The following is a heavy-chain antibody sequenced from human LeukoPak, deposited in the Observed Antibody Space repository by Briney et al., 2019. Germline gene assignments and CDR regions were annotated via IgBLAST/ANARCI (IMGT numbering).Heavy chain of an antibody. J-gene: IGHJ4*02. V-gene: IGHV3-48*03. CDR3: ATHEQI. CDR1: GFTFSSYE. CDR2: ICGRGIIT. Sequence: QPGGSLRLSCAASGFTFSSYEMNWVRQAPGKGLEWISYICGRGIITFFADSVKGRFTISRDNSKNTLYLQMNSLRAEDTAVYYCATHEQIWGQGTLVTVSS.